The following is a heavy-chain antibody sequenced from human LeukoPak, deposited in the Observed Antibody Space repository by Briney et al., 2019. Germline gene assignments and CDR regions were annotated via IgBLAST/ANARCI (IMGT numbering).Heavy chain of an antibody. V-gene: IGHV3-21*01. D-gene: IGHD2-2*01. CDR3: ARDPGVPAAPLDY. J-gene: IGHJ4*02. CDR2: ISSSSRFI. Sequence: TGGSLRLSCAASGFTFSPYSMNWVRQAPGKGLEWVAYISSSSRFIYYADSVKGRFIISRDNANNSLHLQMNSLRVEDTAVYFCARDPGVPAAPLDYWGRGTLVAVSS. CDR1: GFTFSPYS.